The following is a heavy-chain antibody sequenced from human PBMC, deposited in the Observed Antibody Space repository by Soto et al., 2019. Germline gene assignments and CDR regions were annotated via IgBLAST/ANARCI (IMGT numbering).Heavy chain of an antibody. CDR1: GGTFSSYA. J-gene: IGHJ6*02. D-gene: IGHD6-13*01. Sequence: QVQLVQSGAEVKKPGSSVKVSCKASGGTFSSYAISWVRQAPGRGREWMGGIVPIFGTANYAQKFQGRVTITADESTSTAYMELSSLRSEDTAVYYCARSLTGYSSSWGYYYYGMDVWGQGTTVTVSS. V-gene: IGHV1-69*01. CDR2: IVPIFGTA. CDR3: ARSLTGYSSSWGYYYYGMDV.